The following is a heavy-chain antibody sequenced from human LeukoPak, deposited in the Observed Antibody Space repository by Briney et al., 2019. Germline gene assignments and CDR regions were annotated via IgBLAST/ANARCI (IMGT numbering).Heavy chain of an antibody. V-gene: IGHV1-18*01. CDR3: ARDLSKGGYYDSSGYYSDY. CDR1: GYKFAIYG. D-gene: IGHD3-22*01. Sequence: ASVKVSCKASGYKFAIYGVTWVRQAPGQGLEWVGWISASNGNTEYAQKFQDRVIMTTDTSTNTANMELRSLRSDDTAVYYCARDLSKGGYYDSSGYYSDYWGQGTLVTVSS. J-gene: IGHJ4*02. CDR2: ISASNGNT.